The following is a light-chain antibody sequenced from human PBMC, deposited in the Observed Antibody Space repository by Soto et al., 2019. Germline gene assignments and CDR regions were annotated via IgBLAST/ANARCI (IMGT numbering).Light chain of an antibody. CDR1: SSDVGAYNY. J-gene: IGLJ2*01. Sequence: QSALTQPPSASGSPGQSVTISCTGTSSDVGAYNYVSWYQQHPGKAPKLMIYEDTKRPSGVPDRFSGSKSGNTASLTVSGLQAEDEADYYCSSYAGSNNLVFGGGTKLTVL. V-gene: IGLV2-8*01. CDR2: EDT. CDR3: SSYAGSNNLV.